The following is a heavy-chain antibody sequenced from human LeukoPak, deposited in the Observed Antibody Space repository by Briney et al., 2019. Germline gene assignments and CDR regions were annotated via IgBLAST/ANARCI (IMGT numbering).Heavy chain of an antibody. CDR3: ARVLGDRRYFDWFLRDPYSYYYMDV. CDR2: ISSSGSTI. D-gene: IGHD3-9*01. V-gene: IGHV3-11*01. CDR1: GFTFSDYY. Sequence: GGSLRLSCAASGFTFSDYYMSWIRQAPGKGVEWVSYISSSGSTIYYADSVKGRLTISRDNARNSLYLQMNRLRAEDTAVYYCARVLGDRRYFDWFLRDPYSYYYMDVWGKGTTVTVSS. J-gene: IGHJ6*03.